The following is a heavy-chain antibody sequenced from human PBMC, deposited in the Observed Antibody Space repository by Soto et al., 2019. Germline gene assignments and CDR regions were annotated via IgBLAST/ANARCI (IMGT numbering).Heavy chain of an antibody. J-gene: IGHJ6*02. D-gene: IGHD1-7*01. Sequence: GGSLRLSCAASGFTFSGYAMSWVRQAPGKGLEWVSAISGSGGSTYYADSVKGRFTISRDNSKNTLYLQMNSLRAEDTAVYYCAKDQRRTPLGMDVWGQGTTVTVSS. V-gene: IGHV3-23*01. CDR2: ISGSGGST. CDR1: GFTFSGYA. CDR3: AKDQRRTPLGMDV.